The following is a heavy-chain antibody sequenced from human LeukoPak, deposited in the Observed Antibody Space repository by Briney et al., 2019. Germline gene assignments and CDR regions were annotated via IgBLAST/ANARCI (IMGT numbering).Heavy chain of an antibody. J-gene: IGHJ4*02. CDR3: ARGGVVTRYFDY. CDR2: IYSGGNT. V-gene: IGHV3-53*01. Sequence: PGGSLRLSCAASGFTVSSNYMSWVRQAPGKGLECVSVIYSGGNTYYADSVKGRFIISRETSKNTLYLQMNSLRAEDTAVYYCARGGVVTRYFDYWGQGALVTVSS. D-gene: IGHD3-3*01. CDR1: GFTVSSNY.